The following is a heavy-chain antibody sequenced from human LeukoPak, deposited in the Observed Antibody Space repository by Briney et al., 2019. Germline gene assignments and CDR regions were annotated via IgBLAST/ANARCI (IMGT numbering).Heavy chain of an antibody. J-gene: IGHJ6*04. CDR1: GCTFSRYA. CDR3: ASIPSITMVRGVHYYYYGMDV. Sequence: SSVTVSCKASGCTFSRYAISWVRQAPGQGLEWMGGIIPIFGTANYAHKFQGRVTITADESTSTAYMELSSLRSEDTAVYYCASIPSITMVRGVHYYYYGMDVWGKGTTVTVSS. CDR2: IIPIFGTA. V-gene: IGHV1-69*13. D-gene: IGHD3-10*01.